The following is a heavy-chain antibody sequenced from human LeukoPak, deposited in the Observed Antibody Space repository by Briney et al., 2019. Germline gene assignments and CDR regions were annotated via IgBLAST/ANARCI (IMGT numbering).Heavy chain of an antibody. CDR2: MNPNSGNT. Sequence: ASVKFSCKAFGYTFTSYDINWVRQGTGQGLEWMGWMNPNSGNTGYAQKFQGRVTMTRNTSISTAYMELSRLRSDNTAVYYCARDSSGWPATFDYWGQGTLVTVSS. CDR3: ARDSSGWPATFDY. CDR1: GYTFTSYD. V-gene: IGHV1-8*01. J-gene: IGHJ4*02. D-gene: IGHD6-19*01.